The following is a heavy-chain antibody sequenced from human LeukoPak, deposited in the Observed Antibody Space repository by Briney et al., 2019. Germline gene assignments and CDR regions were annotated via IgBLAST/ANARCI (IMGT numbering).Heavy chain of an antibody. J-gene: IGHJ4*02. Sequence: PGGSLRLSCAASGFTVSSNYMSWVRQAPGRGLEWVSSISSRGDNTYDADSVKGRFTISRDNSQNSLYLQMDSLRAEDTAVYYCAKGPRPDLSVAHTVENWGQGTLVTVSS. CDR1: GFTVSSNY. CDR3: AKGPRPDLSVAHTVEN. V-gene: IGHV3-23*01. CDR2: ISSRGDNT. D-gene: IGHD6-19*01.